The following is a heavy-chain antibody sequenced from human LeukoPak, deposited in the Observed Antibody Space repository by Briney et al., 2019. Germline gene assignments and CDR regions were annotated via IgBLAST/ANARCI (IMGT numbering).Heavy chain of an antibody. V-gene: IGHV1-46*01. CDR3: ARKAGGSYRLDY. Sequence: VASVKVSCKASVYTFTYYYMHWVRQAPGQGLEWMGIINPSGGSTSYAQKFQGRVTMTRDTSTSTVYMEMSSLRSEDTAVYYCARKAGGSYRLDYWGQGTLVTVSS. CDR1: VYTFTYYY. D-gene: IGHD1-26*01. J-gene: IGHJ4*02. CDR2: INPSGGST.